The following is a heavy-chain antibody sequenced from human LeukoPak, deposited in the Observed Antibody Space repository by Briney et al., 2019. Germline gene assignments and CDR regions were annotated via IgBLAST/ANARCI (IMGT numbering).Heavy chain of an antibody. CDR2: IYYSGST. CDR1: GGSISSSSNY. CDR3: ARRTYSGSYFDY. D-gene: IGHD1-26*01. Sequence: SETLSLTCTVSGGSISSSSNYWGWIRQPPGKGLEWIGSIYYSGSTYYNPSLKSRVTISVDTSKNQFSLKLSSVSAADTAVYYCARRTYSGSYFDYWGQGTLVTVSS. J-gene: IGHJ4*02. V-gene: IGHV4-39*01.